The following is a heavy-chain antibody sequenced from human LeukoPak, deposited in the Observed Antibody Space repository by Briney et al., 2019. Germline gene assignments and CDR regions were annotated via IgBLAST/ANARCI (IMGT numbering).Heavy chain of an antibody. J-gene: IGHJ4*02. Sequence: GGSLRLSCAASGFTLSNNAMGWVRQAPGKGLEWVSALGSDGGRYYADSVKGRFSIPKDNSRMKLYLEMNRLRSEDTPSYYCPKNILNREFDYWGQGTLVTVSS. CDR1: GFTLSNNA. V-gene: IGHV3-23*01. D-gene: IGHD1-26*01. CDR3: PKNILNREFDY. CDR2: LGSDGGR.